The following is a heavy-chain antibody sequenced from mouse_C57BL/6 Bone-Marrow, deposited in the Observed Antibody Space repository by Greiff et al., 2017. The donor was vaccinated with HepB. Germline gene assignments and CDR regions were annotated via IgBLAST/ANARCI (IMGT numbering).Heavy chain of an antibody. CDR3: ARRWLHYAMDY. J-gene: IGHJ4*01. CDR1: GFTFSSYG. CDR2: ISSGGSYT. D-gene: IGHD2-3*01. Sequence: EVQGVESGGDLVKPGGSLKLSCAASGFTFSSYGMSWVRQTPDKRLEWVATISSGGSYTYYPDSVKGRFTISRDNAKNTLYLQMSSLKSEDTAMYYCARRWLHYAMDYWGQGTSVTVSS. V-gene: IGHV5-6*01.